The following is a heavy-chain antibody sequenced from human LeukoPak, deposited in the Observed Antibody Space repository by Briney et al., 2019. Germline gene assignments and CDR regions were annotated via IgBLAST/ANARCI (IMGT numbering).Heavy chain of an antibody. CDR2: ISWNSGSI. J-gene: IGHJ6*02. D-gene: IGHD3-22*01. Sequence: PGGSLRLSCAASGFTFDDYAMPWVRQAPGEGLEWVSGISWNSGSIGYADSVKGRFTISRDNAKNSLYLQMNSLRAKDTALYYCAKGGITMSPDAWGQGTTVTVSS. CDR1: GFTFDDYA. CDR3: AKGGITMSPDA. V-gene: IGHV3-9*01.